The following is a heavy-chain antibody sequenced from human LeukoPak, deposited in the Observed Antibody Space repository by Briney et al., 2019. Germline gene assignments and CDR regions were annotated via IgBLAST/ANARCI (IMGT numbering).Heavy chain of an antibody. CDR1: GYSFTGYY. D-gene: IGHD1-14*01. CDR2: INPNSGDT. CDR3: ARGRRDVTGGY. V-gene: IGHV1-2*02. Sequence: GASVKVSCKASGYSFTGYYMHWVRQAPGQGLEWMGWINPNSGDTKYAQKFQGRVTMTRDTSISTAYMELTRLRSDDTAVYYCARGRRDVTGGYWGQGTLVTVSP. J-gene: IGHJ4*02.